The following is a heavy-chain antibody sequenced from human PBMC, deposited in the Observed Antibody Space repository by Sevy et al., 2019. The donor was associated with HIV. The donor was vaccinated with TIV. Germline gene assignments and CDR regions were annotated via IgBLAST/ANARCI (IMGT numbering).Heavy chain of an antibody. CDR2: IYYSGST. Sequence: SETLSLTCTVSGGSISSSSYYWGWIRQPPGKGLEWIGSIYYSGSTYYNPSLKSRVTISVDTSKNQFSLKLSSVTAADTAVYYCARRTTSMIVVVTPFDHWGQGTLVTVSS. V-gene: IGHV4-39*01. CDR1: GGSISSSSYY. D-gene: IGHD3-22*01. J-gene: IGHJ4*02. CDR3: ARRTTSMIVVVTPFDH.